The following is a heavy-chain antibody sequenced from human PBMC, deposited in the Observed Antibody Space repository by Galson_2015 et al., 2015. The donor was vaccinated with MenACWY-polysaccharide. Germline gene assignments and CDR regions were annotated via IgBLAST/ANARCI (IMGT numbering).Heavy chain of an antibody. D-gene: IGHD2-2*01. CDR3: ARGVVVVPAAIHYGMDV. Sequence: SLRLSCAASGFTFSSYDMHWVRQATGKGLEWVSAIGTAGDTYYPGSVKGRFTISRENAKNSLYLQMNSLRAGDTAVYYRARGVVVVPAAIHYGMDVWGQGTTVTVSS. J-gene: IGHJ6*02. CDR2: IGTAGDT. V-gene: IGHV3-13*01. CDR1: GFTFSSYD.